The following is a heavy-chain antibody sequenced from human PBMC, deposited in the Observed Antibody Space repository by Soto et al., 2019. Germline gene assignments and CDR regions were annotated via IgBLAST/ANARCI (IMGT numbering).Heavy chain of an antibody. CDR2: TKEGSGNR. D-gene: IGHD3-3*01. J-gene: IGHJ4*02. CDR3: ARDDRSVSGVVTLDH. V-gene: IGHV1-3*01. CDR1: GYSFKNYA. Sequence: SGKVCCNATGYSFKNYAVYWVRHAPGQPLEWMGFTKEGSGNRRFSKKFQGRISITRDTSASTVYLDLSSLTSEDTAIYYCARDDRSVSGVVTLDHWGPGTLVAVSS.